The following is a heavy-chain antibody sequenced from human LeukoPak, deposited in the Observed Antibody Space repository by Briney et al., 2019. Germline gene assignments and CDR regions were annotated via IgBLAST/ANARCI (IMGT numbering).Heavy chain of an antibody. Sequence: SETLSLTCTVSGVSISSYYWSWIRQPPGKGLEWSGYIYYSGSTNYNPSLKSRVTISVDTSKNQFSLKLSSVTAADTAVYYCATMIVVYAFDIWGQGTMVTVTS. CDR1: GVSISSYY. J-gene: IGHJ3*02. CDR2: IYYSGST. V-gene: IGHV4-59*01. D-gene: IGHD3-22*01. CDR3: ATMIVVYAFDI.